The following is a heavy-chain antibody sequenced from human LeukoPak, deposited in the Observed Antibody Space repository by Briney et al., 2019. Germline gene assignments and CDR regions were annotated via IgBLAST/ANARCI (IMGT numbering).Heavy chain of an antibody. CDR3: ARGLGIAAAGTYNWFDP. V-gene: IGHV4-34*01. CDR1: GGSFSGYY. D-gene: IGHD6-13*01. CDR2: INHSGST. Sequence: SETLSLTCAVYGGSFSGYYWSWIRQPPGKGLEWIGVINHSGSTNYNPSLKSRVTISVDTSKNQFSLKLSSVTAADTAVYYCARGLGIAAAGTYNWFDPWGQGTLVTVSS. J-gene: IGHJ5*02.